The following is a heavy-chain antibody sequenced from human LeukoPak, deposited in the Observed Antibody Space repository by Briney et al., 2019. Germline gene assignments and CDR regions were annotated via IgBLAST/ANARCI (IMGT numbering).Heavy chain of an antibody. CDR3: ARQGAELELRVWFDP. Sequence: PSETLSLTCTVSGGSISSSSYYWGWIRQPPGKGLEWIGSIYYSGSTYYNPSLKSRVTISVDTSKNQFSLKLSSVTTADTAVYYCARQGAELELRVWFDPWGQGTLVTVSS. V-gene: IGHV4-39*01. D-gene: IGHD1-7*01. CDR1: GGSISSSSYY. CDR2: IYYSGST. J-gene: IGHJ5*02.